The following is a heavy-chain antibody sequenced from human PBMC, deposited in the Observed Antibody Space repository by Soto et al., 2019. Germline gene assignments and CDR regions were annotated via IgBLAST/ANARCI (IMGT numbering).Heavy chain of an antibody. D-gene: IGHD6-13*01. V-gene: IGHV4-34*01. Sequence: QVQLQQWGAGLVKPSETLSLTCAVYGGSFSGYYWSWIRLPPGKGLEWIGEINHSGSTNYNPSLKSRVTISVDTSKNQFSLKLSSVTAADTAVYYCARGRRPYSSSWIFDYWGQGTLVTVSS. CDR1: GGSFSGYY. J-gene: IGHJ4*02. CDR3: ARGRRPYSSSWIFDY. CDR2: INHSGST.